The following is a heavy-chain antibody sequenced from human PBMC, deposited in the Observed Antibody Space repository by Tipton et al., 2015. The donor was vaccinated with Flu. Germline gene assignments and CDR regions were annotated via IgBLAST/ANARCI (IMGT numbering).Heavy chain of an antibody. Sequence: TLSLTCSVSGGSISSPDHWWNWIRQPPGKSLEWIGNIHNSGRVFYTPSLKSRATISIDESKNQFSLKLTSVTAADTAVYYCARDRPGDNGEFGFYSESWGQGTLVTVSS. J-gene: IGHJ5*02. CDR2: IHNSGRV. CDR3: ARDRPGDNGEFGFYSES. D-gene: IGHD2-8*01. CDR1: GGSISSPDHW. V-gene: IGHV4-30-4*01.